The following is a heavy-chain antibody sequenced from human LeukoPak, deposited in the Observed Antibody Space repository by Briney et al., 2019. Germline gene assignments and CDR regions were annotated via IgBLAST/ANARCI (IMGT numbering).Heavy chain of an antibody. CDR3: ARDYYDILTGYYSYYYYYYMDV. Sequence: GASVKVSCKASGYTFTGYYMHWVRQAPGQGLEWMGWINPNSGGTNYAQKFRGRVTMTRDTSISTAYMELSRLRSDDTAVYYCARDYYDILTGYYSYYYYYYMDVWGKGTTVTVSS. D-gene: IGHD3-9*01. CDR1: GYTFTGYY. CDR2: INPNSGGT. J-gene: IGHJ6*03. V-gene: IGHV1-2*02.